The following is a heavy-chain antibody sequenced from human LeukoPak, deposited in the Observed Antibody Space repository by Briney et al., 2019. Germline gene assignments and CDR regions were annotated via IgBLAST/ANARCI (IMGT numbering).Heavy chain of an antibody. CDR1: GFTLSSYD. CDR3: AGFGDYPY. V-gene: IGHV3-48*01. Sequence: GGSLRLSCAASGFTLSSYDMHWVRQAPGEGPKWVAYFGITSTIYYAESVKGRFTISRDNAKNSLYLQMNSLRAEDTAVYYCAGFGDYPYWGQGTLVTVSS. CDR2: FGITSTI. D-gene: IGHD4-17*01. J-gene: IGHJ4*02.